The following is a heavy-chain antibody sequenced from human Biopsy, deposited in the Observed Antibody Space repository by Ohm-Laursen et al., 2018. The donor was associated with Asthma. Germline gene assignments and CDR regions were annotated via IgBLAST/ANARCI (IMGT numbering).Heavy chain of an antibody. CDR3: ASDFPKDYVRYNFQF. V-gene: IGHV1-24*01. D-gene: IGHD4-17*01. CDR1: GYSLTDLS. J-gene: IGHJ4*02. Sequence: ASVKVSCKISGYSLTDLSMHWVRQAPGQGPEWMGGHDHEEGGTVNARRFQGRVAMTEDTSTDTAYMELSSLSSDDTAVYYCASDFPKDYVRYNFQFWGQGTLVTVSS. CDR2: HDHEEGGT.